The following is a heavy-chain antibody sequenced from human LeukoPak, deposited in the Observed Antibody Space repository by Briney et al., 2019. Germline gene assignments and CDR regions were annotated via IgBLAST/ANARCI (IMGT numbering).Heavy chain of an antibody. J-gene: IGHJ6*03. D-gene: IGHD6-13*01. CDR2: IYYSGST. V-gene: IGHV4-39*07. CDR3: ARAGSSSWPHYYYYMDV. Sequence: SETLSLTCTVSGGSISSSSYYWGWIRQPPGKGLEWIGSIYYSGSTNYNPSLKSRVTISVDTSKNQFSLKLSSVTAADTAVYYCARAGSSSWPHYYYYMDVWGKGTTVTISS. CDR1: GGSISSSSYY.